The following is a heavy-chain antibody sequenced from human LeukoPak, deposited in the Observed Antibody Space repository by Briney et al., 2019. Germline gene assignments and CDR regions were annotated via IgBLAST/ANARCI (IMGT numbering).Heavy chain of an antibody. Sequence: ASVKVSCKASGYTFTSYDINWVRQATGQGLEWMGWMNPNSGNTGYAQKFQGRVTMTRNTSISTAYMELSSLRSEDTAVYYYARGRRGVIILPYYYYYMDVWGKGTTVTVSS. V-gene: IGHV1-8*01. D-gene: IGHD3-10*01. CDR2: MNPNSGNT. J-gene: IGHJ6*03. CDR1: GYTFTSYD. CDR3: ARGRRGVIILPYYYYYMDV.